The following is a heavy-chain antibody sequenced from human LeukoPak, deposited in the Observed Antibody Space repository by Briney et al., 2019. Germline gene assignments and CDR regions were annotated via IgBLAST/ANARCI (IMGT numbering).Heavy chain of an antibody. D-gene: IGHD3-22*01. CDR1: GFTFSSYS. CDR2: ISSSSSTI. CDR3: ARAHYYDSSGLDF. Sequence: GGPLRLSCAASGFTFSSYSMNWVRQAPGKGLEWVSYISSSSSTIYYADSLKGRFTISRDNAKNSLYLQMNSLRAEDTAVYYCARAHYYDSSGLDFWGQGTLVTVSS. J-gene: IGHJ4*02. V-gene: IGHV3-48*04.